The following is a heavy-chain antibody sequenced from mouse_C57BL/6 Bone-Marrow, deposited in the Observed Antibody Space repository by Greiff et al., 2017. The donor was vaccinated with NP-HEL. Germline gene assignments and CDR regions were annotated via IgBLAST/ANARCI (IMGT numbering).Heavy chain of an antibody. CDR2: IDPSDSYT. CDR1: GYTFTSYW. Sequence: QVQLQQPGAELVKPGASVKLSCKASGYTFTSYWMQWVKQRPGQGLEWIGEIDPSDSYTNYNQKFKGKATLTVDTSSSTAYMQRSSLTSEDSAVYYCAWGSSIAYWGQGTLVTVSA. CDR3: AWGSSIAY. J-gene: IGHJ3*01. D-gene: IGHD1-1*01. V-gene: IGHV1-50*01.